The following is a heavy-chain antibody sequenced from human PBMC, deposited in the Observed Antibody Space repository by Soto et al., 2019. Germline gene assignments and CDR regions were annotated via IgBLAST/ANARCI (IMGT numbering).Heavy chain of an antibody. CDR3: ARDDFFGRGWFDP. Sequence: QVQLQESGPGLVKPSETLSLTCTVSGGSISSYYWSWIRQPPGKGLEWIGYIYYSGSTNYNPSLKSRVTISVDTSKNQFSLKLSSVTAADTAVYYCARDDFFGRGWFDPWGQGTLVTVSS. D-gene: IGHD3-16*01. CDR1: GGSISSYY. CDR2: IYYSGST. J-gene: IGHJ5*02. V-gene: IGHV4-59*12.